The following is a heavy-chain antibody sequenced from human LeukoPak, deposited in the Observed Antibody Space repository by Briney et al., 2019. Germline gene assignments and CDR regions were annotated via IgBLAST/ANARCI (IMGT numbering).Heavy chain of an antibody. J-gene: IGHJ5*02. CDR1: GYTFTSYY. Sequence: ASGKVSCKASGYTFTSYYMHWVRQAPGQGLEWMGIINPSGGSTSYAQEFQARLTMTRDTSTTTVYIELSSLRSEDTAVYYCARALSSCSGGSCYSPWFDPWGQGTLVTVYS. V-gene: IGHV1-46*01. CDR2: INPSGGST. D-gene: IGHD2-15*01. CDR3: ARALSSCSGGSCYSPWFDP.